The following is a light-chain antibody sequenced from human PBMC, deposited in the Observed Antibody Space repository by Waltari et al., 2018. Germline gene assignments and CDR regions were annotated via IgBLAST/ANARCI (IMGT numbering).Light chain of an antibody. CDR3: SSYTSSITYV. CDR1: SSDVGAYNY. J-gene: IGLJ1*01. Sequence: QSALTQPASVSGSPGQSITISCPGTSSDVGAYNYVYWYQQHPGKAPKLMIYDVSNRPSGVSNRFSGSKSGNTASLTISGLQAEDEADYYCSSYTSSITYVFGTGTEVTVL. V-gene: IGLV2-14*03. CDR2: DVS.